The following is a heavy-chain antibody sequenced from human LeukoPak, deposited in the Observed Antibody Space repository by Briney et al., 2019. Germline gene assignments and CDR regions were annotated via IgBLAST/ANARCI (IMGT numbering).Heavy chain of an antibody. J-gene: IGHJ6*02. V-gene: IGHV3-11*01. CDR1: GFSFSDYY. Sequence: PGGSLRLSCAASGFSFSDYYMNWIRQAPGKGLEWVSYITDSGSAIYYADSVKGRFTFSRDNTKNSLYLQMNSLRAEDTAVYFCARDGQRNYFYGMDVWGQGTTVTVSS. CDR3: ARDGQRNYFYGMDV. CDR2: ITDSGSAI. D-gene: IGHD5-24*01.